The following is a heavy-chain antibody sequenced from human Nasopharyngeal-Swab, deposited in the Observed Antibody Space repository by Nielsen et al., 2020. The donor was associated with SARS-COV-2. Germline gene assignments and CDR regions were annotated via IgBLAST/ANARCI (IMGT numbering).Heavy chain of an antibody. J-gene: IGHJ4*02. V-gene: IGHV3-9*01. CDR1: GFIFGDYA. CDR3: ARDWGLSGSAG. Sequence: SLKISCAASGFIFGDYAMHWVRQAPGKGLEWVSGISWNSGSIGYADSVKGRFTISRDNAKNSLYLQMNSLRAEDTAVYYCARDWGLSGSAGWGQGTLVTVSS. CDR2: ISWNSGSI. D-gene: IGHD1-26*01.